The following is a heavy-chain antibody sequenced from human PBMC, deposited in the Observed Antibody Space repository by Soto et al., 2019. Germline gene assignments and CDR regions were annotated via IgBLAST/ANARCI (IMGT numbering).Heavy chain of an antibody. CDR2: INPNSGGT. CDR1: GYTFTGYY. D-gene: IGHD2-15*01. J-gene: IGHJ5*02. Sequence: GASVKVSCKASGYTFTGYYMHWVRQAPGQGLEWMGWINPNSGGTNYAQKFQGWVTMTRDTSISTAYMELSRLRSDDTAVYYCARSYLGYCSGGSCYADWFDPWGQGTLVTVSS. CDR3: ARSYLGYCSGGSCYADWFDP. V-gene: IGHV1-2*04.